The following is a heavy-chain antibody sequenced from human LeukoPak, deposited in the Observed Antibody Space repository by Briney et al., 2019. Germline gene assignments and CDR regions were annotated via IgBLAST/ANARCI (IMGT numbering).Heavy chain of an antibody. V-gene: IGHV1-69*04. CDR1: GGTFSSYT. Sequence: ASVKVSCKASGGTFSSYTISWVRQAPGQGLEWMGRIIPILGIANYAQKFQGRVTITADKSTSTAYMELSSLRSEDTAVYYCARDPPMWYSSSSVDYWGQGTLVTVSS. CDR2: IIPILGIA. CDR3: ARDPPMWYSSSSVDY. D-gene: IGHD6-6*01. J-gene: IGHJ4*02.